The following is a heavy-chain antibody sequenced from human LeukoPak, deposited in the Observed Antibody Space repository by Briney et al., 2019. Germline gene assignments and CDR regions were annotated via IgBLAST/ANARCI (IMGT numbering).Heavy chain of an antibody. D-gene: IGHD3-9*01. Sequence: ASETLSLTCTVSGGSISSSSYYWGWIRQPPGKGLEWIGSIYYSGSTYYNPSLKSRVTISVDTSKNQFSLKLSSVTAADTAVYYCARTQDYDILTGYFPFDYWGQGTLVTVSS. CDR1: GGSISSSSYY. J-gene: IGHJ4*02. CDR3: ARTQDYDILTGYFPFDY. V-gene: IGHV4-39*07. CDR2: IYYSGST.